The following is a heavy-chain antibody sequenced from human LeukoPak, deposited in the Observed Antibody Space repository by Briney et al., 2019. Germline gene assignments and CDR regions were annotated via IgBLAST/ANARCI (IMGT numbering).Heavy chain of an antibody. CDR1: GGSISSSSYY. D-gene: IGHD3-10*01. V-gene: IGHV4-39*07. J-gene: IGHJ5*02. CDR3: ARGGITMVRGVSWFDP. CDR2: IYYSGST. Sequence: SETLSLTCTVSGGSISSSSYYWGWIRQPPGKGLEWIGSIYYSGSTYYNPSLKSRVTISVDTSKNQFSLKLSSVTAADTAVYYCARGGITMVRGVSWFDPWGQGTMVIVSS.